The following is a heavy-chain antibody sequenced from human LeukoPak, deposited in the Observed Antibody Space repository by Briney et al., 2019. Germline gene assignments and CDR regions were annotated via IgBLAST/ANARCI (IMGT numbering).Heavy chain of an antibody. D-gene: IGHD1-26*01. V-gene: IGHV3-30-3*01. CDR2: ISSDGNTK. J-gene: IGHJ5*02. Sequence: GSLRLSCAASGFTLTSYPIHWVRQAPGKGLQWVAVISSDGNTKYYAASVRGRFTISRETSKNTAYLQMKSLKTEDTALYYCTRDSGTYNWFDPWGQGTLVTVSS. CDR3: TRDSGTYNWFDP. CDR1: GFTLTSYP.